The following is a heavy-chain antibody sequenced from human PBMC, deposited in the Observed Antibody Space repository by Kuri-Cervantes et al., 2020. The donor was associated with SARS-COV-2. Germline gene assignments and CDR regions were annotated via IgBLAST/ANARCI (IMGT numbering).Heavy chain of an antibody. Sequence: GESLKISCAASGFTFSSYAMHWVRQAPGKGLEWVAVISYDGSNKYYADSVKGRFTISRDNSKNTLYLQMNSLRAEDTAVYYCARDRVVEAFDIWCQGTMVTVSS. J-gene: IGHJ3*02. D-gene: IGHD2-15*01. CDR1: GFTFSSYA. CDR3: ARDRVVEAFDI. CDR2: ISYDGSNK. V-gene: IGHV3-30-3*01.